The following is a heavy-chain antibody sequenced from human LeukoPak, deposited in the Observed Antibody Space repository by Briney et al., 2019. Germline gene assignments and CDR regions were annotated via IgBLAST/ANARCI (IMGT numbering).Heavy chain of an antibody. Sequence: SETLSLTCTVSGGSISSYYWSWIRQPPGKGLEWIGYIYTSGSTNYNPSLKSRVTISVDTSKNQFSLKLSSVTAADTAVYYCARQIAAAYNWFDPWGQGTLVTVSS. D-gene: IGHD6-13*01. J-gene: IGHJ5*02. CDR3: ARQIAAAYNWFDP. V-gene: IGHV4-4*09. CDR1: GGSISSYY. CDR2: IYTSGST.